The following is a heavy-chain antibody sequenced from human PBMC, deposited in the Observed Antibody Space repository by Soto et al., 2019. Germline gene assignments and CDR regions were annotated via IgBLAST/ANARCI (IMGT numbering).Heavy chain of an antibody. D-gene: IGHD1-26*01. V-gene: IGHV4-30-4*01. Sequence: QVQLQEWGPGLVKPSQTLSLTCTVSGGSIRNGDYYWGWIRQPPGKGLEWIGYVYYSGTTYSHPSLKSRVTISVDTSEKEFSLRLSSVTAADTAVYYCVTVNLVGAAYYFDYWGPGTLVTVSS. CDR3: VTVNLVGAAYYFDY. CDR2: VYYSGTT. J-gene: IGHJ4*02. CDR1: GGSIRNGDYY.